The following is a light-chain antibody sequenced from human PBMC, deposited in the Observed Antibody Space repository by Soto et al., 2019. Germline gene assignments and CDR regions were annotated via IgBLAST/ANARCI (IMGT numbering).Light chain of an antibody. CDR2: DTS. CDR1: QSVSSY. CDR3: QQRSNFLWM. J-gene: IGKJ1*01. V-gene: IGKV3-11*01. Sequence: EIVLTQSPATLSLSPGERATLSCRASQSVSSYLAWYQQKPGQTPRILMYDTSNRTTGIPARFSGSGSGTDCSLPSSSLEPEDFAVYSCQQRSNFLWMFGKGTKVEIK.